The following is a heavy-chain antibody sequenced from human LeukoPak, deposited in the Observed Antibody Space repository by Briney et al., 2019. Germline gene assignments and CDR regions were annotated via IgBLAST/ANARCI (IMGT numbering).Heavy chain of an antibody. CDR1: GHTFTSYD. D-gene: IGHD6-19*01. V-gene: IGHV1-8*02. J-gene: IGHJ3*02. CDR2: MNPNSGNT. CDR3: ARRAAVAGPRSYSFDI. Sequence: ASVKVSCKASGHTFTSYDINWVRQATGQGLEWMGWMNPNSGNTAYAQKFQGRVTMTRNTSISTAYMELSSLRSEDTAVYYCARRAAVAGPRSYSFDIWGQGTMVTVSS.